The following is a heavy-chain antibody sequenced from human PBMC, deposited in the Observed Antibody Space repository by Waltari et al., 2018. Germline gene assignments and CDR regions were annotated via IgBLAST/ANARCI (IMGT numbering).Heavy chain of an antibody. Sequence: QVQLQESGPGLVKPSETLSLTCAVSGYSISSGYYWGWIRPPPGKGLEWIGSIYHSGSTYYNPSLKSRVTISVDTSKNQFSLKLSSVTAADTAVYYCAKSFYYHPPSRAFDIWGQGTMVTVSS. CDR3: AKSFYYHPPSRAFDI. CDR1: GYSISSGYY. CDR2: IYHSGST. D-gene: IGHD3-10*01. J-gene: IGHJ3*02. V-gene: IGHV4-38-2*01.